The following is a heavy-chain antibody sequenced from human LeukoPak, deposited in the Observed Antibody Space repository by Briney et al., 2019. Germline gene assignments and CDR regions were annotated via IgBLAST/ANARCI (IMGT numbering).Heavy chain of an antibody. J-gene: IGHJ3*02. V-gene: IGHV1-46*01. CDR2: IRPSGGGT. CDR1: GYTFTNYY. Sequence: ASVKVSCKASGYTFTNYYMHWVRQAPGQGLEWMGIIRPSGGGTGHAQKFQGRVTMTTDTSTNTVYLELNSLRSEDTAIYYCARITSNDGFDIWGQGTMVTASS. CDR3: ARITSNDGFDI. D-gene: IGHD1-20*01.